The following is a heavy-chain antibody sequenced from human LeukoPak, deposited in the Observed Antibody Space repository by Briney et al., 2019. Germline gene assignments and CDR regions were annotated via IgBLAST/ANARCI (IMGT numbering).Heavy chain of an antibody. D-gene: IGHD3-10*01. Sequence: SETLSLTCTVSGGSISSYYWSWIRQPAGKGLEWIGRIYTSGSTNYNPSLKSRVTMSVDTSKNQFSLKLSSATAADTAVYYCARDLANYYGSGSYYYYYMDVWGKGTTVTISS. CDR3: ARDLANYYGSGSYYYYYMDV. V-gene: IGHV4-4*07. J-gene: IGHJ6*03. CDR1: GGSISSYY. CDR2: IYTSGST.